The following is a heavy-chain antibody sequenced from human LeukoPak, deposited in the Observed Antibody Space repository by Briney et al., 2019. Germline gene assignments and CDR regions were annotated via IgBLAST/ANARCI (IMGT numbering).Heavy chain of an antibody. Sequence: SETLSLTCTVSGGSISSYFWSRIRQPPGKGLEWIGYIYYSGSTNYNPSLKSRVTISVDTSKNQFSLKLSSVTAADTAVYYCASARLGSGLEGAFDIWDQGTMVTVSS. CDR1: GGSISSYF. D-gene: IGHD6-25*01. J-gene: IGHJ3*02. V-gene: IGHV4-59*01. CDR2: IYYSGST. CDR3: ASARLGSGLEGAFDI.